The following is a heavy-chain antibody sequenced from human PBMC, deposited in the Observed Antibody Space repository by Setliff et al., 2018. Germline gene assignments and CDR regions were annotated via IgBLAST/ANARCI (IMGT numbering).Heavy chain of an antibody. J-gene: IGHJ4*02. Sequence: PSETLSLTCTVSGGSISSYYWSWIRQPPGKGLEWIGYINYSGSTNYNPSLKSRVTISVDTSKNQFSLKLSSVTAADTAVYYCARASFWSGYHTARYYFDYWGQGTLVTVSS. D-gene: IGHD3-3*01. CDR3: ARASFWSGYHTARYYFDY. CDR1: GGSISSYY. CDR2: INYSGST. V-gene: IGHV4-59*13.